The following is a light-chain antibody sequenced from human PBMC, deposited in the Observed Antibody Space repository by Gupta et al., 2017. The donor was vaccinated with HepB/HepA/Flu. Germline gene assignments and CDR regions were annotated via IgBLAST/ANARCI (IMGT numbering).Light chain of an antibody. J-gene: IGKJ1*01. V-gene: IGKV4-1*01. CDR2: GAA. CDR1: QSVLYSSNNKKS. CDR3: QQYSSTPRT. Sequence: DIVMTQSPASLTVSLGERATINCKSSQSVLYSSNNKKSLAWYQQKPGQPPRLLIYGAATRESGFPDRFSGTWPGTDFTLTISSLQAEDVAVYYCQQYSSTPRTFGQGTKVEIK.